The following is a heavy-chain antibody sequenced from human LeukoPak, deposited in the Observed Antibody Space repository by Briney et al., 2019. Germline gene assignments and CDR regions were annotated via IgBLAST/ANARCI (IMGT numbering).Heavy chain of an antibody. CDR1: GFTFSDYW. Sequence: AGSLRLSCAVSGFTFSDYWTNWVRQAPGKGLEWMASINQNGGEKSYVDSVKGRFTISRDNPKNSLYLQMSSLRAEDTAVYYCARDGTAAGLYFDLWGQGTLVTVSS. D-gene: IGHD6-13*01. V-gene: IGHV3-7*01. CDR2: INQNGGEK. CDR3: ARDGTAAGLYFDL. J-gene: IGHJ4*01.